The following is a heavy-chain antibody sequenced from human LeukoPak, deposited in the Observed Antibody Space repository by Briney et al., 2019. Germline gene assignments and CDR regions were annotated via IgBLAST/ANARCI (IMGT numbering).Heavy chain of an antibody. CDR1: GGSFSGYY. CDR2: INHSGST. CDR3: ARGHIGAYDFWSGSYNWFDP. V-gene: IGHV4-34*01. D-gene: IGHD3-3*01. Sequence: SETLSLTCAVYGGSFSGYYWSLIRQPPGKGLEWIGEINHSGSTNYNPSLKSRVTISVDTSKNQFSLKLSSVTAADTAVYYCARGHIGAYDFWSGSYNWFDPWGQGTLVTVSS. J-gene: IGHJ5*02.